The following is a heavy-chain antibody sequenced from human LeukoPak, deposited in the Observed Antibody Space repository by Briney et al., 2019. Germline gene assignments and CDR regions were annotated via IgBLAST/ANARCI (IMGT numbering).Heavy chain of an antibody. D-gene: IGHD5-24*01. CDR1: GFTFSSFS. J-gene: IGHJ3*02. V-gene: IGHV3-21*01. Sequence: PGGSQRLSCAASGFTFSSFSMNWVRQAPGKGLEWVSSIYSTTTYIYYADSVKGRFTISRDNAENSLYLQMNSLRAEDTAVYYCARDQFIHAFDIWGQGTMVTVSS. CDR2: IYSTTTYI. CDR3: ARDQFIHAFDI.